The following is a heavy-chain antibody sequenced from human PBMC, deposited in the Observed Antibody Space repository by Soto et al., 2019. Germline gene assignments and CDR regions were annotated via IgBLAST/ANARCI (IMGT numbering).Heavy chain of an antibody. CDR2: IIPIFGTA. CDR1: GANLSRYY. V-gene: IGHV1-69*06. Sequence: SVKISCKASGANLSRYYNRWVRKAPGQGLEWMGGIIPIFGTANYAQKFQGRVTITADKSTSTAYMELSSLRSEDTAVYYCASIHETRHSSGYNYYFDNLGQGTLVTAYS. CDR3: ASIHETRHSSGYNYYFDN. J-gene: IGHJ4*02. D-gene: IGHD3-22*01.